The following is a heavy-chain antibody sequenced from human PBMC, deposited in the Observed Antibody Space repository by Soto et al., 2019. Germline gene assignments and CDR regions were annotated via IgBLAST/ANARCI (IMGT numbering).Heavy chain of an antibody. CDR2: INAGNGNT. V-gene: IGHV1-3*01. Sequence: GASVKVSCKASGYTFTSYAMHWVRQAPGQRLEWMGWINAGNGNTKYSQKFQGRVTITRDTSASTAYMELSSLRSEDTAVYYCARGPVMTTVYRAATKPERYFDLWGRGTLVTVSS. D-gene: IGHD4-17*01. CDR1: GYTFTSYA. CDR3: ARGPVMTTVYRAATKPERYFDL. J-gene: IGHJ2*01.